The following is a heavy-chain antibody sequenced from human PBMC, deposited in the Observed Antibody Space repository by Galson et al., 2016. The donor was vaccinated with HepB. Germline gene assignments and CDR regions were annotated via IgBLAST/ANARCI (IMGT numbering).Heavy chain of an antibody. V-gene: IGHV4-39*01. CDR2: INYGGKT. Sequence: ETLSLTCTVSGGSINSGGYYWVWIRQPPGKGLEWIGSINYGGKTYYTSSLKSRVTISVDTSKNQYSLRLSSVTAADTAVYYCARLVEAAANWFDRWGQGTLVTVSS. CDR1: GGSINSGGYY. J-gene: IGHJ5*02. CDR3: ARLVEAAANWFDR. D-gene: IGHD2-15*01.